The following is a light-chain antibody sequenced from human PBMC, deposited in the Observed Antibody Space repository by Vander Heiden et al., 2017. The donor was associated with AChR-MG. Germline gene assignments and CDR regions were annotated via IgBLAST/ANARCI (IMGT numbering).Light chain of an antibody. V-gene: IGKV1-39*01. CDR1: QSISFF. J-gene: IGKJ4*01. Sequence: DIQMTQSPSYLSASVGDRVTITCRASQSISFFLNWYQQKPGKAPNLLIYAASTLESGVPSRFSGSGSGTHFTLTISSLQPDDFATYYCQQSHSSPLTFGGGTKVDI. CDR2: AAS. CDR3: QQSHSSPLT.